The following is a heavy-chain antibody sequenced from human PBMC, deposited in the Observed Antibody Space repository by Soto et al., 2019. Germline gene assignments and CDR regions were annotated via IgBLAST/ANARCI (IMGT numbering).Heavy chain of an antibody. D-gene: IGHD1-26*01. V-gene: IGHV4-31*03. J-gene: IGHJ4*02. Sequence: PSETLSLTCTVSGGSISSGGYYWSWIRQHPGKGLEWIGYIYYSGSTYYNPSLKSRVTISVDTSKNQLSLKLSSVTAADTAVYYCARDLGLGDSGPLGYWGQGTLVTVSS. CDR1: GGSISSGGYY. CDR3: ARDLGLGDSGPLGY. CDR2: IYYSGST.